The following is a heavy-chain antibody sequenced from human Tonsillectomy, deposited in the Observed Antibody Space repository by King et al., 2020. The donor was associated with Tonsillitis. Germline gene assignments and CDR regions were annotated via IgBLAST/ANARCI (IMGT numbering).Heavy chain of an antibody. Sequence: VQLQESGPGLVKPSETLSLTCTVSGGSISSYYWSWIRPPPGKGLEWIGYIYYSGSTNYNPSLKSRVTISVDTSKNQFSLKLSSVTAADTAVYYCARDPRYCTNGVCYGGAFDIWGQGTMVTVSS. J-gene: IGHJ3*02. V-gene: IGHV4-59*01. CDR3: ARDPRYCTNGVCYGGAFDI. CDR2: IYYSGST. CDR1: GGSISSYY. D-gene: IGHD2-8*01.